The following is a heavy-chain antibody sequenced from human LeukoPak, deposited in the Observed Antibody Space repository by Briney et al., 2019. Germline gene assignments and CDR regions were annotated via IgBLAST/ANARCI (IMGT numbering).Heavy chain of an antibody. V-gene: IGHV4-61*02. CDR3: ARDYYYDSSGYDAFDI. D-gene: IGHD3-22*01. J-gene: IGHJ3*02. CDR2: IYTSGST. Sequence: SQTLSLTCTVSGGSISSGSYYWSWIRQPAGKGLEWIGRIYTSGSTNYSPSLKSRVTISVDTSKNQFSLKLSSVTAADTAVYYCARDYYYDSSGYDAFDIWGQGTMVTVSS. CDR1: GGSISSGSYY.